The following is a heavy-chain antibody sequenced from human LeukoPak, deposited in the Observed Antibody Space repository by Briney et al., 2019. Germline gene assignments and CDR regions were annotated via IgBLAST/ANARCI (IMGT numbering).Heavy chain of an antibody. CDR1: GFTFSSWA. CDR2: IKQDGSEK. V-gene: IGHV3-7*04. J-gene: IGHJ5*02. D-gene: IGHD2-21*02. CDR3: ARGLNWFDP. Sequence: PGTSLRLSCAASGFTFSSWAMHWVRQAPGKGLQWVANIKQDGSEKDYVDSVKGRFTISRDNAKNSVYLQMNSLRAEDTAIYYCARGLNWFDPWGQGTLVTVSS.